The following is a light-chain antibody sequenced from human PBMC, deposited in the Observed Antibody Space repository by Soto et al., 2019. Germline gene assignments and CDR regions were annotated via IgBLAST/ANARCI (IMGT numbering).Light chain of an antibody. V-gene: IGKV3-20*01. CDR3: QQYGSSPYT. Sequence: EIVLTQSPGTLSLSPGERATLSCRASQSVTSRSLAWYRQKPGQAPRLLIYGASSRATGIPDRFSGSGSGTDFTLTISRLEPEDFAVYYCQQYGSSPYTFGQGTKLEIK. CDR1: QSVTSRS. CDR2: GAS. J-gene: IGKJ2*01.